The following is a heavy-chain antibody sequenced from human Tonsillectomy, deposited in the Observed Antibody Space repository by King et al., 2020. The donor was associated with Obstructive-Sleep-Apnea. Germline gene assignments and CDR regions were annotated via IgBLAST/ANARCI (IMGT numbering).Heavy chain of an antibody. CDR1: GYSISSSNW. J-gene: IGHJ3*02. CDR3: ARRGTPGAFDI. D-gene: IGHD3-16*01. V-gene: IGHV4-28*01. CDR2: IHFSGTT. Sequence: VQLQESGPGLVKPSDTLSLTCAISGYSISSSNWWGWIRQPPGKGLEWIGYIHFSGTTSYNSSLNSRVTMPVDTSKNQVSLRLSSVTSVDTAVYYCARRGTPGAFDIWGQGAMVTVSS.